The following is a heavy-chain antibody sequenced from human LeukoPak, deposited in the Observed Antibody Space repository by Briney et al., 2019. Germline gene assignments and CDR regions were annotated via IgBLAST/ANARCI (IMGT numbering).Heavy chain of an antibody. V-gene: IGHV1-69*06. CDR2: IIPIFDTA. Sequence: VASVRLSCTPSGGTFSSYAISWVPHAPRQRLEWMGGIIPIFDTANYAQKFQGRVTITADKSTSTVYVELSSLRSEDTAVYYCASLQGGYCSSTSCPEIDYWGQGTLVTVSS. CDR1: GGTFSSYA. CDR3: ASLQGGYCSSTSCPEIDY. D-gene: IGHD2-2*01. J-gene: IGHJ4*02.